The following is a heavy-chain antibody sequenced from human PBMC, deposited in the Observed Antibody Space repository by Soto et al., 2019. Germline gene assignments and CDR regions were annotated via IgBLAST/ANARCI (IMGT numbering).Heavy chain of an antibody. J-gene: IGHJ4*02. Sequence: VQLVESGGGLVKPGGSLRLSCAASGFTFSDYYMSWIRQAPGKGLEWVSYISSSSTYTKYADSLKGRFTISRDNAKNSLYLQMNSLRAEDTAVYYCARVRSSGWYDYWGQGTLVTVSS. CDR2: ISSSSTYT. CDR3: ARVRSSGWYDY. CDR1: GFTFSDYY. V-gene: IGHV3-11*06. D-gene: IGHD6-19*01.